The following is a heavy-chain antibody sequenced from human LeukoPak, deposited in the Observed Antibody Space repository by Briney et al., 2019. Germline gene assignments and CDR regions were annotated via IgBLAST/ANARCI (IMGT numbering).Heavy chain of an antibody. V-gene: IGHV1-8*03. Sequence: RGASVKVSCKASGYTFTSYDINWVRQATGQGLEWMGWMNPNSGNTGYAQKFQGRVTITRNTSISTAYMELSSLRSEDTAVYYCARDFNPRRSGSYRRFDPWGQGTLVTVSS. J-gene: IGHJ5*02. D-gene: IGHD3-10*01. CDR3: ARDFNPRRSGSYRRFDP. CDR2: MNPNSGNT. CDR1: GYTFTSYD.